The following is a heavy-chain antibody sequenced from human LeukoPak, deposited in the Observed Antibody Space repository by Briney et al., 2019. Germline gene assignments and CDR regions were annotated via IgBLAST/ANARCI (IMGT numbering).Heavy chain of an antibody. V-gene: IGHV4-39*01. Sequence: SETLSLTCTVSGGSISSSSYYWGWIRQPPGKGLEWIGSIYYSGSTYYNPSLKSRVTISVDTSKNQFSLKLSSVTAADTAVYYCARGCQNLEWLFYYYFDYWGQGTLVTVSS. CDR1: GGSISSSSYY. CDR2: IYYSGST. D-gene: IGHD3-3*01. CDR3: ARGCQNLEWLFYYYFDY. J-gene: IGHJ4*02.